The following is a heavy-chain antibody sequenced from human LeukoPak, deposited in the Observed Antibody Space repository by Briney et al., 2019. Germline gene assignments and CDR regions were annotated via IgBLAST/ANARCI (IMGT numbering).Heavy chain of an antibody. CDR3: ARGVRPDYDFWSGCPYSYYFDY. D-gene: IGHD3-3*01. Sequence: SETLSLTCAVYGGSFSGYYWSWIRQPPGRGLEWIGEINHSGSTNYNPSLKSRVTLSVDTSKNQFSLKLSSVTAADTAVYYCARGVRPDYDFWSGCPYSYYFDYWGQGTLVTVSS. J-gene: IGHJ4*02. CDR1: GGSFSGYY. V-gene: IGHV4-34*01. CDR2: INHSGST.